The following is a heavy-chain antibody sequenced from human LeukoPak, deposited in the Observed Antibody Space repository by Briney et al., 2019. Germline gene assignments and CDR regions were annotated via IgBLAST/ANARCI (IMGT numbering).Heavy chain of an antibody. V-gene: IGHV3-74*01. CDR2: INSDGSST. J-gene: IGHJ4*02. D-gene: IGHD3-10*01. CDR1: GLTLSSYW. CDR3: AELTSMVEQY. Sequence: PGGSLRLSCAASGLTLSSYWVHWVRQAPGEGLVWVSRINSDGSSTRYADSVKGRFTISRDNAKNTLYLQMNSLRAEDTAVYYCAELTSMVEQYWGQGTLVTVSS.